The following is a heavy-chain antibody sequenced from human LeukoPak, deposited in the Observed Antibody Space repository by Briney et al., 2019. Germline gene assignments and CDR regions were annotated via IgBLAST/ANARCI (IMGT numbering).Heavy chain of an antibody. Sequence: ASVKVSCKASGYTFTGYYMHWVRQAPGQGLEWMGWINPNSGGTNYAQKFQGRVTMTRDTSISTAYMELSRLRSDDTAVYYCARAARITMVRGVYDYWGQGTQVTVSS. CDR1: GYTFTGYY. CDR3: ARAARITMVRGVYDY. J-gene: IGHJ4*02. V-gene: IGHV1-2*02. CDR2: INPNSGGT. D-gene: IGHD3-10*01.